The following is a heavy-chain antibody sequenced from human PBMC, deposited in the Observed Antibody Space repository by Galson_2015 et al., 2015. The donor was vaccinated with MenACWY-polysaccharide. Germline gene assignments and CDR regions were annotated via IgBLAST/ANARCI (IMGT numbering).Heavy chain of an antibody. J-gene: IGHJ4*02. V-gene: IGHV3-23*01. CDR3: AREDFCSGGTCYFYDY. CDR1: GFTFNTYG. Sequence: SLRLSCAASGFTFNTYGMAWARQAPGKGLEWVSAISGSASGGTTYYAASVKGRFTISKDNSKNTLYLQMNSLRVEDTAVYYCAREDFCSGGTCYFYDYWGQGTLVTVSS. D-gene: IGHD2-15*01. CDR2: ISGSASGGTT.